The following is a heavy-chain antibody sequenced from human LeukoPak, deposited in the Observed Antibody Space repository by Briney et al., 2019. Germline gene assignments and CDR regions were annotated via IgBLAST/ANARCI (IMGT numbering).Heavy chain of an antibody. Sequence: PSETLSLTCTVSGGSISSYYWSWIRQPPGKGLEWVGYIYYSGSTNYNPSLKSRVTISVDTSKNQFSLKLSSVTAADTAVYYCASQVGYDFWSGYPYWGQGTLVTVSS. CDR1: GGSISSYY. CDR2: IYYSGST. J-gene: IGHJ4*02. V-gene: IGHV4-59*01. D-gene: IGHD3-3*01. CDR3: ASQVGYDFWSGYPY.